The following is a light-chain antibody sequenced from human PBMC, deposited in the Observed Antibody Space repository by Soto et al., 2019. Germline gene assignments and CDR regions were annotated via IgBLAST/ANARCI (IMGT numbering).Light chain of an antibody. V-gene: IGKV1-5*01. Sequence: DIQMTQSPSTLSASVGDRVTITCRASQSIRSWLAWYQQKPGKAPQLLIYDASNLESGVPSRFSCSGSGTEFTLNISILQPDDFATYYCQQYDSFSKTFGRGTKVEVK. CDR2: DAS. J-gene: IGKJ1*01. CDR1: QSIRSW. CDR3: QQYDSFSKT.